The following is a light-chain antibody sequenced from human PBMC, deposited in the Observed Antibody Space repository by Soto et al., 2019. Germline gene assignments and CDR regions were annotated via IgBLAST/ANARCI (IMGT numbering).Light chain of an antibody. CDR3: AAWDDSLNAYV. V-gene: IGLV1-44*01. CDR2: NNN. CDR1: SSNIGSNY. J-gene: IGLJ1*01. Sequence: QSVLTQPPSASGTPREGVTISCSGSSSNIGSNYVYWYQQLPGTAPKLLIHNNNQRPSGVPDRFSGSKSGASASLAISGLHSDDEADSYCAAWDDSLNAYVFGTGTKVTVL.